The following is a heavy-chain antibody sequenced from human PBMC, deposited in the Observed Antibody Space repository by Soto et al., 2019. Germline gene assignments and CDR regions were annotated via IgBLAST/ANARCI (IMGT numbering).Heavy chain of an antibody. V-gene: IGHV3-11*01. Sequence: GGSLRLSCAASGFTFSDYYMSWIRQAPGKGLEWVSYISSSGSTIYYADSVKGRFTISRDNAKNSLYLQMNSLRAEDTAVYYCARPTYYDFWSGYSSHPLDVWGKGTTVTVSS. J-gene: IGHJ6*04. D-gene: IGHD3-3*01. CDR1: GFTFSDYY. CDR3: ARPTYYDFWSGYSSHPLDV. CDR2: ISSSGSTI.